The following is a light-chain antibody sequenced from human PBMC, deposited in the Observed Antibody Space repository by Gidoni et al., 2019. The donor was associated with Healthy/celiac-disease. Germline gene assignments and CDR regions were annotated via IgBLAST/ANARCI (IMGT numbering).Light chain of an antibody. CDR2: EVS. V-gene: IGLV2-14*01. J-gene: IGLJ2*01. Sequence: QSALTQPASVSGSPGQSITISCTGTSSDVGGYNYVSWYQQHPGKAPKPMIYEVSNRPSGVSNRFSGSKSGNTASLTISGLQAEDEADYYCSSYTSSSKFGGGTKLTVL. CDR3: SSYTSSSK. CDR1: SSDVGGYNY.